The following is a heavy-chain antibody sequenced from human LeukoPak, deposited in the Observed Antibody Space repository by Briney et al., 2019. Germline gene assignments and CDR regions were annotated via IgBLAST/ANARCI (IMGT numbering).Heavy chain of an antibody. J-gene: IGHJ2*01. Sequence: GGSLRLSCAASGFTFSDYYMSWIRQAPGKGLEWVSYISSSGSLIFYADSVKGRFTISRVNAKNSLFLQMNSLKTEDTAVYYCARVSPIRSSWYFDLWGRGTLVTVSS. CDR2: ISSSGSLI. D-gene: IGHD3-10*01. CDR3: ARVSPIRSSWYFDL. CDR1: GFTFSDYY. V-gene: IGHV3-11*01.